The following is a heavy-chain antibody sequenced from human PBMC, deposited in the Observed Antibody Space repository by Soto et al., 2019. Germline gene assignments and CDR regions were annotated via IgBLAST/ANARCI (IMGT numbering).Heavy chain of an antibody. CDR2: IYSGGST. Sequence: EVQLVESGGGLVQPGGSLSLSCAASGFTVSSNYMSWVRQAPGKGLEWVSGIYSGGSTYYAESVKGRFTISRDNSKNKLYLQMNSLRAEDTAVYYCASRPGIAAVGYWGQGTLVTVSS. V-gene: IGHV3-66*01. J-gene: IGHJ4*02. CDR3: ASRPGIAAVGY. D-gene: IGHD6-13*01. CDR1: GFTVSSNY.